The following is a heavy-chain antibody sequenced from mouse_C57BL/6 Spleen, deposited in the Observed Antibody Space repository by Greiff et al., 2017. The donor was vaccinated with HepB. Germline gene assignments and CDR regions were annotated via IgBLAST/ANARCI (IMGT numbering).Heavy chain of an antibody. Sequence: EVKVVESGGGLVQPKGSLKLSCAASGFTFNTYAMHWVRQAPGKGLEWVARIRSKSSNYATYYADSVKDRFTISRDDSQSMLYLQMNNLKTEDTAMYYCVRDRDPYYSNYWYFDVWGTGTTVTVSS. D-gene: IGHD2-5*01. V-gene: IGHV10-3*01. CDR3: VRDRDPYYSNYWYFDV. J-gene: IGHJ1*03. CDR1: GFTFNTYA. CDR2: IRSKSSNYAT.